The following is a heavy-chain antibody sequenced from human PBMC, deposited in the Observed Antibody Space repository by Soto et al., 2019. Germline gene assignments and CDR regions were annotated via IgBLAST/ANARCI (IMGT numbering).Heavy chain of an antibody. Sequence: QVQLMQSGAEVRKPGASVRLSCETSGYNFTPYYIHWVRQAPGQGLEWMGIINLRGGTTEYAHKFRGRVTVTGDTSTRTAYMELRSLRSDDTAIYFCARGHDDSDVPRWDYWGQGTLVTVSS. CDR2: INLRGGTT. D-gene: IGHD4-17*01. J-gene: IGHJ4*02. V-gene: IGHV1-46*01. CDR3: ARGHDDSDVPRWDY. CDR1: GYNFTPYY.